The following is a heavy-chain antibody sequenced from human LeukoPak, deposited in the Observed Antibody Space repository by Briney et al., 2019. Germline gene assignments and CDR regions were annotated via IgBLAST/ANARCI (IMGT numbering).Heavy chain of an antibody. CDR1: GFTFSSYW. CDR2: INSDGSST. Sequence: GGSLRLSCAASGFTFSSYWMHWARQAPGKGLVWVSRINSDGSSTSYADSVKGRFTISRDNAKNTLYLQMNSLRAEDTAVYYCARAVVPAATGSHLFDPWGQGTLVTVSS. D-gene: IGHD2-2*01. CDR3: ARAVVPAATGSHLFDP. J-gene: IGHJ5*02. V-gene: IGHV3-74*01.